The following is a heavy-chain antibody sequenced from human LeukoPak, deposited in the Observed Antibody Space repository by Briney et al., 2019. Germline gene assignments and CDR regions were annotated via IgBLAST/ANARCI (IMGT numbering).Heavy chain of an antibody. D-gene: IGHD2-15*01. Sequence: GESLKISCKGSGYSFTSYWIGWVRQMPGKGLEWMRIIYPGDSDTRYSPSFQGQVTISADKSISTAYLQWSSLKASDTAMYYCARHEVVVAATNYYYGMDVWGQGTTVTVSS. J-gene: IGHJ6*02. CDR1: GYSFTSYW. V-gene: IGHV5-51*01. CDR2: IYPGDSDT. CDR3: ARHEVVVAATNYYYGMDV.